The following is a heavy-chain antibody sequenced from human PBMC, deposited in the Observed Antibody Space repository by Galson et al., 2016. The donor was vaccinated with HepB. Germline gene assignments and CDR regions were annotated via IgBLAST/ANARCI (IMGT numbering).Heavy chain of an antibody. Sequence: SETLSLTCAVSGDSISSDNWWSWVRQPPGKGLECIGEIYHSGVTNYNPSLRSRVTISVDKSKNQFSLKLSSVTAADTAVYYCARRIPHCSSTGCLLDYWGQGTLVTVSS. CDR3: ARRIPHCSSTGCLLDY. CDR2: IYHSGVT. J-gene: IGHJ4*02. CDR1: GDSISSDNW. V-gene: IGHV4-4*02. D-gene: IGHD2-2*01.